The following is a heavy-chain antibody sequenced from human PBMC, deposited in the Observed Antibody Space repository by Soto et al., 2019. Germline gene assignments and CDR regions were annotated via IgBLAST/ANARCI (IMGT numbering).Heavy chain of an antibody. CDR3: TTDSSPPPRWDGMDV. J-gene: IGHJ6*02. D-gene: IGHD6-13*01. CDR2: IKSKTDGGAT. Sequence: VRPMRLPNTAVGCTFRNPGRNCVSKATGKGLEWVGRIKSKTDGGATDYAAPVKGRFTISRDDSKNTLYLQMNSPKTEDTAVYYCTTDSSPPPRWDGMDVWGQGTTVTVSS. CDR1: GCTFRNPG. V-gene: IGHV3-15*07.